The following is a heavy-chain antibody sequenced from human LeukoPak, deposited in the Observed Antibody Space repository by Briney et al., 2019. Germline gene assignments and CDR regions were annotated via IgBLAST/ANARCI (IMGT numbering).Heavy chain of an antibody. CDR3: ARAPSGGYYYGSGTPADY. CDR1: GFTFSSYS. D-gene: IGHD3-10*01. CDR2: ISSSSSYI. V-gene: IGHV3-21*01. J-gene: IGHJ4*02. Sequence: GGSLRLSCAASGFTFSSYSMNWVRQAPGKGLEWVSSISSSSSYIYYADSVKGRFTISRDNAKNSLYLQMNSLRAEDTAVYYCARAPSGGYYYGSGTPADYWGQGTLVTVSS.